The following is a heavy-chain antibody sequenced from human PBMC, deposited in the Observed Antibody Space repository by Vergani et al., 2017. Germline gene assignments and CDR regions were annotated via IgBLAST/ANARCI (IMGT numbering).Heavy chain of an antibody. CDR2: IKSDGRT. D-gene: IGHD2-15*01. CDR1: GFMFSNYW. V-gene: IGHV3-66*02. J-gene: IGHJ4*01. Sequence: EVQLVESGGGLVQPGGSLRLSCAASGFMFSNYWMNWVRQAPGKGLEWVSVIKSDGRTSYAESVRGRFTISRDTSRNAVYLQMNILRVEDTGVYYCTRSECSGTTCYGHYFDLWGHGILVTVSS. CDR3: TRSECSGTTCYGHYFDL.